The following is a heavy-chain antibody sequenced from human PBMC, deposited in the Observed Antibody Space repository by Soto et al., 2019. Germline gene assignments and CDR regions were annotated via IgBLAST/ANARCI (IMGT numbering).Heavy chain of an antibody. D-gene: IGHD5-12*01. CDR2: IYHSGST. CDR3: AAGGGLPRYY. CDR1: GGSISSGGYS. Sequence: QLQLQESGSGLVKPSQTLSLTCAVSGGSISSGGYSWSWIRQPPGKGLEWIGYIYHSGSTYYNPSLQSRAPRSVDRPKNQCSLTLSSVPAADTAVYYCAAGGGLPRYYWGQGTLVTVSS. V-gene: IGHV4-30-2*01. J-gene: IGHJ4*02.